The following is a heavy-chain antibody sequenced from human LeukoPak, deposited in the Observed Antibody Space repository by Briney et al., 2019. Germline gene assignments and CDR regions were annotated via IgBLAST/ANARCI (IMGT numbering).Heavy chain of an antibody. CDR2: IKQDGSEK. D-gene: IGHD6-19*01. CDR1: GFTFSSYW. V-gene: IGHV3-7*01. J-gene: IGHJ5*02. CDR3: ARAVAGEWFDP. Sequence: GGSLRLSCAASGFTFSSYWMSWVRQAPGKGLEWVADIKQDGSEKYYVDSVKGRFTISRDNAKNSLYLQMNSLRAEDTAVYYCARAVAGEWFDPWGQGTLVTVSS.